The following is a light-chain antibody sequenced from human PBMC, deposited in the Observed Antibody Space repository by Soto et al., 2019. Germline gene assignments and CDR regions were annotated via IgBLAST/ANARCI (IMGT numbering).Light chain of an antibody. J-gene: IGLJ1*01. CDR1: SSDVGGYNY. CDR2: AVT. V-gene: IGLV2-11*01. CDR3: CSYAGTFTYV. Sequence: QSALTQPRSVSGSPGQSVTISCTGTSSDVGGYNYVSWFQQHPGKAPKLMIYAVTERPSGVPDRFSGSKSGNTASLTIFGLQAEDEADYYCCSYAGTFTYVFRTGTKLTVL.